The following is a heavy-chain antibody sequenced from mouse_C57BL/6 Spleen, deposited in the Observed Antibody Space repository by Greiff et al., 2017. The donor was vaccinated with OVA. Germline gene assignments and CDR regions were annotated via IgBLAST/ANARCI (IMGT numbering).Heavy chain of an antibody. J-gene: IGHJ2*01. CDR2: IYPSDSET. Sequence: QVQLQQPGAELVRPGSSVKLSCKASGYTFTSYWMDWVKQRPGQGLEWIGNIYPSDSETHYNQKFKDKATLTVDTSSSTAYMQLSSLTSEDSAVYYCARYYDGYYWGQGTTLTVSS. CDR1: GYTFTSYW. V-gene: IGHV1-61*01. CDR3: ARYYDGYY. D-gene: IGHD2-3*01.